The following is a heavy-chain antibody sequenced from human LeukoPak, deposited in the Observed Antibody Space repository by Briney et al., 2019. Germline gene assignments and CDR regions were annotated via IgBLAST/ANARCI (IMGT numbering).Heavy chain of an antibody. CDR3: ARRSKRQLLRAYYFDY. CDR2: ISYTGST. V-gene: IGHV4-59*01. Sequence: KPSETLSLTCTVSGGSIKNYYWSWIRQPPGKGLEWIGYISYTGSTNYTPSLRSRVTISVDTSKNQFSLKLSSVTPADTATYYCARRSKRQLLRAYYFDYWGQGTLVTVSS. J-gene: IGHJ4*02. D-gene: IGHD2-15*01. CDR1: GGSIKNYY.